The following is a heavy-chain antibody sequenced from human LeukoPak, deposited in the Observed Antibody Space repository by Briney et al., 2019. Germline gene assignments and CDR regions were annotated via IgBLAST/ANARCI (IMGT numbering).Heavy chain of an antibody. V-gene: IGHV4-59*01. D-gene: IGHD2-21*02. CDR2: IYYSGST. CDR1: GGSFSGYY. Sequence: SETLSLTCAVYGGSFSGYYWSWIRQPPGKGLEWIGYIYYSGSTNYNPSLKSRVTISVDTSKNQFSLKLSSVTAADTAVYYCARVLRPRVLVVTAPGAFDIWGQGTMVTVSS. CDR3: ARVLRPRVLVVTAPGAFDI. J-gene: IGHJ3*02.